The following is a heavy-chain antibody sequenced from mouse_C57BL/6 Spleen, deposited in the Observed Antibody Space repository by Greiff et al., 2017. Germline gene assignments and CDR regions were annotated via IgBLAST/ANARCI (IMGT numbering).Heavy chain of an antibody. V-gene: IGHV5-9-1*02. Sequence: EVMLVESGEGLVKPGGSLKLSCAASGFTFSSYAMSWVRQTPETRLEWVAYISSGGDYIYYADTVKGRFTISRENARNTLYLQMSSLKSEDTAMYYCTRGIYDGYYCAMDYWGQGTSVTVSS. D-gene: IGHD2-3*01. CDR2: ISSGGDYI. CDR1: GFTFSSYA. CDR3: TRGIYDGYYCAMDY. J-gene: IGHJ4*01.